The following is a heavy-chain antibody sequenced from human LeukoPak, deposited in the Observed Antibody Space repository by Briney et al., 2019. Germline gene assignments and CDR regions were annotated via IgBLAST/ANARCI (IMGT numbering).Heavy chain of an antibody. CDR3: AKDGAYYDILRKSAFDI. V-gene: IGHV3-30*18. CDR1: GFTFSSYG. CDR2: ISYDGSNK. D-gene: IGHD3-9*01. Sequence: GGSLRLSCAASGFTFSSYGMHWVRRAPGKGLEWVAVISYDGSNKYYADSVKGRFTISRDNSKNTLYLQMNSLRAEDTAVYYCAKDGAYYDILRKSAFDIWGQGTMVTVSS. J-gene: IGHJ3*02.